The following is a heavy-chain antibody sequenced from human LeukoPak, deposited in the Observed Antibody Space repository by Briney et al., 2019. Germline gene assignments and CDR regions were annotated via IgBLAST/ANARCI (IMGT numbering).Heavy chain of an antibody. Sequence: GGSLRLSCAASGFTFSRHSMNWVRQAPGKGLEWVSYISGSSGTMYYADSVKGRFTISRDIAKNSLYLLMNSLRAEDTAVYYCARVSIVDYYASGSYQHFDFWGQGTLVTVSS. V-gene: IGHV3-48*01. CDR2: ISGSSGTM. CDR1: GFTFSRHS. J-gene: IGHJ4*02. CDR3: ARVSIVDYYASGSYQHFDF. D-gene: IGHD3-10*01.